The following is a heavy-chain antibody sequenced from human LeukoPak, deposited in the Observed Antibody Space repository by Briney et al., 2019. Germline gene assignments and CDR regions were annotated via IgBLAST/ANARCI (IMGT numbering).Heavy chain of an antibody. V-gene: IGHV4-34*01. D-gene: IGHD4-17*01. Sequence: PSETLSLTCAVYGGSFSGYYWSWLRQPPGKGLEWIGKINHSGSTNYNPSLTSRVTISVDTSKNQFSLKLSSVTAADTAVYYCARVGDYGDFRIDSWGQGTLVTVSS. J-gene: IGHJ4*02. CDR3: ARVGDYGDFRIDS. CDR2: INHSGST. CDR1: GGSFSGYY.